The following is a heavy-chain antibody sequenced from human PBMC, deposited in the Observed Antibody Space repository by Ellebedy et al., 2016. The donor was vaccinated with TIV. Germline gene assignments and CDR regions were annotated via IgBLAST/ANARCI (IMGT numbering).Heavy chain of an antibody. D-gene: IGHD4-17*01. CDR1: GYRFTTLP. V-gene: IGHV1-18*01. Sequence: ASVKVSCKASGYRFTTLPLSWVRLAPGQGLEWMGWISTYNGYTNYAQKLQGRVTMTTDTSTTTAYMDLRSLRSDDTAVYYCARDLGNMAVTTTPSGYWGQGTRVTVSS. CDR2: ISTYNGYT. CDR3: ARDLGNMAVTTTPSGY. J-gene: IGHJ4*02.